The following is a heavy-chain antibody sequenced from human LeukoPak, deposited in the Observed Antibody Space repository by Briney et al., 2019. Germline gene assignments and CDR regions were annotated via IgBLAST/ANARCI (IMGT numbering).Heavy chain of an antibody. D-gene: IGHD4-17*01. CDR2: ISSTSSSI. V-gene: IGHV3-21*04. CDR1: GFTFSSYT. J-gene: IGHJ4*02. CDR3: GIPPYGDYVFDY. Sequence: PGGSLRLSCAASGFTFSSYTMNWVRQAPGKGLEWVSFISSTSSSIYYADSWKGRFTISRDNAKNSLYLQMSSLKTEDTAVYYCGIPPYGDYVFDYWGQGTLVTVSS.